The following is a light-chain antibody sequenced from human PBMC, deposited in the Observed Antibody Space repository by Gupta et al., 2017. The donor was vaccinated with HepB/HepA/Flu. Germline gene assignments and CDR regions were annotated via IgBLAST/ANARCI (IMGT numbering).Light chain of an antibody. Sequence: DGHLTKSPSSLSASVGDRVTITCRASQTIDHFLNWYQHKPGQAPKLLIYGASILYDGVPSRFSGSASGTNFTLTISGLRPEDFATYYCQESYTSHFNFGGGVRVEI. J-gene: IGKJ4*01. CDR3: QESYTSHFN. CDR2: GAS. CDR1: QTIDHF. V-gene: IGKV1-39*01.